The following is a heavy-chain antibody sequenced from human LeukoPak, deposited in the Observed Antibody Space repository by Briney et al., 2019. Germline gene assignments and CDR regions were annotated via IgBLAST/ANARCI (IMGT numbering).Heavy chain of an antibody. Sequence: GASVKVSCKASGYTFTSYYMHWVRQAPGQGLEWMGIINPSGGSTSYAQKFQGRVTRTRDTSTSTVYMELSSLRSEDTVGYYCARDPHSGSYQYYFDYWGQGTLVTVSS. J-gene: IGHJ4*02. V-gene: IGHV1-46*01. D-gene: IGHD1-26*01. CDR1: GYTFTSYY. CDR3: ARDPHSGSYQYYFDY. CDR2: INPSGGST.